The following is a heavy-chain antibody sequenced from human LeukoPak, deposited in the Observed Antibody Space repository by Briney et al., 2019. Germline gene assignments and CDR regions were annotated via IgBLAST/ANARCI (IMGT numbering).Heavy chain of an antibody. CDR1: GGSISTYY. CDR3: ARSRSGYSYDHAAFEI. Sequence: SETLSLTCTVSGGSISTYYWSWIRQPPGKGLEWIVYVGYRGSTTYNPSLRSRVTISVDTSRNQFSLKLSSVTAADTAVYYCARSRSGYSYDHAAFEIWGQGTMVTVSS. CDR2: VGYRGST. J-gene: IGHJ3*02. D-gene: IGHD5-18*01. V-gene: IGHV4-59*01.